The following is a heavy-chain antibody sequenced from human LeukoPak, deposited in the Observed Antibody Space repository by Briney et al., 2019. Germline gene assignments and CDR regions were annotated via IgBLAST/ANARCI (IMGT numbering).Heavy chain of an antibody. D-gene: IGHD5-18*01. V-gene: IGHV1-69*05. CDR2: IIPTFGTA. J-gene: IGHJ6*03. Sequence: GASVKVSCKASGGTFSSYAISWVRQAPGQGLEWMGRIIPTFGTANYAQKFQGRVTITTDESTSTAYMELSSLRSEDTAVYYCARSTAPGVYYYYYMDVWGKGTTVTVSS. CDR3: ARSTAPGVYYYYYMDV. CDR1: GGTFSSYA.